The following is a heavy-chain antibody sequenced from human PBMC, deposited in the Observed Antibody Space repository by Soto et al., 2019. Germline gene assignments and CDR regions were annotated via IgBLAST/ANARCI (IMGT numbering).Heavy chain of an antibody. V-gene: IGHV4-34*01. CDR1: GGSFSGYY. Sequence: SETLSLTFAVYGGSFSGYYWSWIRQPPGKGLEWIEEINHIGSTTFTPSLKSRVTISVDTTKNQFSLKLIYVTAADTAVYYCARGPPYYDFWSGYNGLFNYWRQGTLVTVSS. J-gene: IGHJ4*02. CDR3: ARGPPYYDFWSGYNGLFNY. CDR2: INHIGST. D-gene: IGHD3-3*01.